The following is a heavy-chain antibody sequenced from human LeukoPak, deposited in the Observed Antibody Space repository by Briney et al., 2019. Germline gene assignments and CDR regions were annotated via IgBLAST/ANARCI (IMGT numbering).Heavy chain of an antibody. CDR2: ISSSTVYI. CDR1: GFTFSSYS. D-gene: IGHD3-22*01. V-gene: IGHV3-21*01. Sequence: GGSLRLSCAASGFTFSSYSMNWVRQAPGKGLEWVSSISSSTVYIYYADSVKGRFTISRDNAKNSLYLQMNSLRAEDTAVYYCARSGTTYYYDSGSRIWGQGTMVTVSS. CDR3: ARSGTTYYYDSGSRI. J-gene: IGHJ3*02.